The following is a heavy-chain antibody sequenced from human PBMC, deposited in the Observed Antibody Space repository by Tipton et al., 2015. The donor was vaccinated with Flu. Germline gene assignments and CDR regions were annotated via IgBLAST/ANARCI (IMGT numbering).Heavy chain of an antibody. Sequence: QVQLVQSGAEVRKPGASVKVSCKASGYTFPNYHIHWVRQAPGQGLEWMGWIYPNDGATNYAQKFQGRVTMTRDTSLSTGYMELSRLRSDDTALYYCAVMPYISSSASYWGQGTLVTVSS. CDR3: AVMPYISSSASY. V-gene: IGHV1-2*02. D-gene: IGHD6-6*01. J-gene: IGHJ4*02. CDR1: GYTFPNYH. CDR2: IYPNDGAT.